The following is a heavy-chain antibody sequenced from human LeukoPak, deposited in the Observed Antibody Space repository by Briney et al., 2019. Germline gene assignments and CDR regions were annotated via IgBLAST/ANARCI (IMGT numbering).Heavy chain of an antibody. CDR1: GGTFGSYA. J-gene: IGHJ2*01. CDR2: IIPIFGTA. V-gene: IGHV1-69*05. CDR3: ATPRSPDWYFDL. Sequence: GSSVKVSCKASGGTFGSYAISWVRQPPGQGLEWMGGIIPIFGTANYAQKFQGRVTITTDESTSTAYMELSSLRSEDTAVYYCATPRSPDWYFDLWGRGTLVTVSS.